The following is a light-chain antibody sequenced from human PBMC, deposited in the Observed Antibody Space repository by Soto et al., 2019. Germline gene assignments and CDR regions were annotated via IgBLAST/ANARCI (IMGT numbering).Light chain of an antibody. J-gene: IGLJ2*01. CDR1: WSNIGTNT. V-gene: IGLV1-44*01. CDR3: AAWDGSLNHIV. CDR2: SYN. Sequence: QSVLTQPPSASGTPGQRVTISCSGGWSNIGTNTVNGYQHLPGTAPKLLIYSYNQRPSGVPDRFSGAKSGTSASLAITGLQCEDDAVYYCAAWDGSLNHIVFGGGTKLTVL.